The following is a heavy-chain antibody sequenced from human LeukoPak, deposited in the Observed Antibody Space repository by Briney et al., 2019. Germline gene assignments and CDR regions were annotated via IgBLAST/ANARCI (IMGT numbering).Heavy chain of an antibody. CDR3: ARDRPYYFGSGSYYDGFDS. D-gene: IGHD3-10*01. V-gene: IGHV4-59*01. CDR2: IYHSGST. CDR1: GSSISRYY. Sequence: PSETLSLTCTVSGSSISRYYWSCLRQPPGKGLEWIGYIYHSGSTNYSPSLKSRVTISLDTSKNQFSLNLSSVTAADTAVYYCARDRPYYFGSGSYYDGFDSWGQGTLVTVSS. J-gene: IGHJ4*02.